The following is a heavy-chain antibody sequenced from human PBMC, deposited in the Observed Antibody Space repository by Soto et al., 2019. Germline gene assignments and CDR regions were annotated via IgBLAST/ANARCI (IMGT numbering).Heavy chain of an antibody. D-gene: IGHD2-21*02. V-gene: IGHV2-5*02. Sequence: QITLKESGPTLVKPTQTLTLTCTFSGFSLSTTGVGVGWIRQPPGKALEWLALIYWDDDKRYNPSLNSRLTITKHTPKNQVVLAMTHMDPVDTATYYCVQSRCGGDCLQSYSSHSYYGLDVWGQGTTVTVSS. CDR2: IYWDDDK. CDR3: VQSRCGGDCLQSYSSHSYYGLDV. J-gene: IGHJ6*02. CDR1: GFSLSTTGVG.